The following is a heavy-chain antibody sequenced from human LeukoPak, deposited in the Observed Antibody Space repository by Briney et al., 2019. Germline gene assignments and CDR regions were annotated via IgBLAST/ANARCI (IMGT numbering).Heavy chain of an antibody. D-gene: IGHD6-13*01. CDR2: ISAYNGNT. Sequence: GASVKVSCKASGYTFTSYGISWVRQAPGQGLEWMGWISAYNGNTNYARKLQGRVTMTTDTSTSTAYMELRSLRSDDTAVYYCARTPSTSETAAGSFDYWGQGTLVTVSS. CDR3: ARTPSTSETAAGSFDY. J-gene: IGHJ4*02. CDR1: GYTFTSYG. V-gene: IGHV1-18*01.